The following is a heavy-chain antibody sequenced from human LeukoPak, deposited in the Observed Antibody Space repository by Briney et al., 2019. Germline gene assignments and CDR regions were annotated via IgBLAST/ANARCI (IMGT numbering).Heavy chain of an antibody. CDR2: ISGSGGST. V-gene: IGHV3-23*01. CDR1: GFTFSSYA. D-gene: IGHD1-1*01. J-gene: IGHJ5*02. Sequence: GRSLRLSCAASGFTFSSYAMSWVRQAPGKGLEWVSAISGSGGSTYYADSVKGRFTISRDNSKNTLYLQMNSLRAEDTAVYYCAGTHSGNWFDPWGQGTLVTVSS. CDR3: AGTHSGNWFDP.